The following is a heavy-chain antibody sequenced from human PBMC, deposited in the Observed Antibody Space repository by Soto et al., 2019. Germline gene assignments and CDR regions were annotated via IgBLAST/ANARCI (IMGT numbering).Heavy chain of an antibody. Sequence: QVQLVQSGAEVKKPGSSVKVSCKASGGTFSSYAISWVRQAPGQGLEWMGGIIPIFGTANYAQKFQGRVTISADESPSTAYIELSSLRSEDTAVYYCATCTRCQPQHYYYCGMDVWGQGTTVTVSS. CDR3: ATCTRCQPQHYYYCGMDV. V-gene: IGHV1-69*01. D-gene: IGHD2-2*01. J-gene: IGHJ6*02. CDR1: GGTFSSYA. CDR2: IIPIFGTA.